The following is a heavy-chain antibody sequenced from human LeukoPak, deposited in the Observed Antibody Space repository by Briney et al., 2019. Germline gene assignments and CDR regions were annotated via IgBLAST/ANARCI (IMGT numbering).Heavy chain of an antibody. Sequence: ASVKVSCKASGYTFTSNYMHWVRQAPGQGLEWMGVINPSGGSTSYAQKFQGRVTLTRDMSTSADYLELSSLRSEDTAVYYCARDNSVRDTAWWFDPWGQGTLVTVSS. CDR2: INPSGGST. V-gene: IGHV1-46*01. CDR1: GYTFTSNY. D-gene: IGHD2-21*02. CDR3: ARDNSVRDTAWWFDP. J-gene: IGHJ5*02.